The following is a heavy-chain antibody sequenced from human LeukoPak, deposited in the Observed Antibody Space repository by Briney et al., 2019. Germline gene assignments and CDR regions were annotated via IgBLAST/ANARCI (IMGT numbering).Heavy chain of an antibody. CDR2: IYYSGST. CDR3: ARGRWSGSAYYFDY. CDR1: GGSISSYY. J-gene: IGHJ4*02. V-gene: IGHV4-59*01. Sequence: SETLSLTCTVSGGSISSYYWSWIRQPPGKGLEWIGYIYYSGSTNYNSSLKSRVTISVDTSKNQFSLKLSSVTAADTAVYYCARGRWSGSAYYFDYWGQGTLVTVSS. D-gene: IGHD3-3*01.